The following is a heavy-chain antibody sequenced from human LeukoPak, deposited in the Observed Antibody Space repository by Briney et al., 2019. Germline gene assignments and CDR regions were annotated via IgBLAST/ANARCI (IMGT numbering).Heavy chain of an antibody. CDR3: ARGIVVVPAANAKGKGRYFDY. J-gene: IGHJ4*02. Sequence: GGSLRLSCAASGFTFSSYGMHWVRQAPGKGLEYVSAISTNGGSTYYANSVKGRFTISRDNSKNTLYLQMGSLRADDMAVYYCARGIVVVPAANAKGKGRYFDYWGQGTLVTVSS. CDR2: ISTNGGST. D-gene: IGHD2-2*01. V-gene: IGHV3-64*01. CDR1: GFTFSSYG.